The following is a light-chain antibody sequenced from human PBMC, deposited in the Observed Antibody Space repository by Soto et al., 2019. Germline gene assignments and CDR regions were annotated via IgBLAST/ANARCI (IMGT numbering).Light chain of an antibody. CDR1: QSIGTY. CDR2: DAS. V-gene: IGKV3-11*01. J-gene: IGKJ4*01. Sequence: EIVLTQSPATLSLSAGERATLSCRASQSIGTYLAWYQQKPDQAPRLLFSDASNRATSIPARFSGSGSGTDFTLSISSLEPEDFAVYYCQQRHTWPLTFGGGTKVEIK. CDR3: QQRHTWPLT.